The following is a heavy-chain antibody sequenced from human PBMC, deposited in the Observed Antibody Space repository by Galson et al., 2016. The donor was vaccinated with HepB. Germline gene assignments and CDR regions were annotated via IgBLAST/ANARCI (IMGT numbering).Heavy chain of an antibody. J-gene: IGHJ4*02. V-gene: IGHV3-33*01. CDR3: ARDSPGHNAQWLVRPLEF. Sequence: SLRLSCAGSGFTFSSYGLHWVRQAPGKGLEWVAVSWYDGQYKYYADSVQGRFTISRDNSKTTLFLQMNSLRPKDTAVYYCARDSPGHNAQWLVRPLEFWGQGTLVTVSS. D-gene: IGHD6-19*01. CDR1: GFTFSSYG. CDR2: SWYDGQYK.